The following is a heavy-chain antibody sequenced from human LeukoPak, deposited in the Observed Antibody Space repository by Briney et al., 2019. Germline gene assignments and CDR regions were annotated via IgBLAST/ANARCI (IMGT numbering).Heavy chain of an antibody. D-gene: IGHD5-18*01. CDR2: IYYSGST. Sequence: SETLSLTCTVSGGSISSYYWSWIRQPPGKGLEWIGYIYYSGSTNYNPSLKSRVTISVDTSKNQFSLKLSSVTAADTAVYYCGSSEWIHLFDFWGQGTLVTVSS. CDR3: GSSEWIHLFDF. CDR1: GGSISSYY. V-gene: IGHV4-59*12. J-gene: IGHJ4*02.